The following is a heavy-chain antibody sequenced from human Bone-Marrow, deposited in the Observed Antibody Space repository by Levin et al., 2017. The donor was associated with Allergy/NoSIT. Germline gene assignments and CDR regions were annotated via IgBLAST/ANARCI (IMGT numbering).Heavy chain of an antibody. V-gene: IGHV4-59*01. D-gene: IGHD2-21*02. J-gene: IGHJ6*02. CDR1: GGSISRYY. CDR2: IYYSGST. CDR3: ARERDCGGDCYSPGYGMDV. Sequence: SETLSLTCTVSGGSISRYYWSWIRQPPGKGLEWIGYIYYSGSTNYNPSLKSRVTISVDTSTNQFSLKLSSVTAADTAVYYCARERDCGGDCYSPGYGMDVWGQGTTVTVSS.